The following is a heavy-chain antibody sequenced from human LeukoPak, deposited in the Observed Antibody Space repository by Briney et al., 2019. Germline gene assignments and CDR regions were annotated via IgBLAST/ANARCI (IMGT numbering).Heavy chain of an antibody. D-gene: IGHD5-18*01. Sequence: PGGSLRLSCAASGFTFSSYSMNWVRQAPGKGLEWVSSISSSSSYIYYADSVKGRFTISRDNAKNSLYLQMNSLRAEDTAVYYCARDSYGYFVFDYWGQGTLVTVSS. V-gene: IGHV3-21*01. CDR2: ISSSSSYI. CDR1: GFTFSSYS. CDR3: ARDSYGYFVFDY. J-gene: IGHJ4*02.